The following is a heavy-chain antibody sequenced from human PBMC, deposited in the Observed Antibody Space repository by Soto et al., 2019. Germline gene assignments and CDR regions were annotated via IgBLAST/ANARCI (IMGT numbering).Heavy chain of an antibody. Sequence: ASVKVSRKASGGTFSSYAISWVRQAPGQGLEWMGGIIPIFGTANYAQKFQGRVTITADESTSTAYMELSSLRSEDTAVYYCARTFGVVIGPLDYWGQGTLVTVSS. J-gene: IGHJ4*02. D-gene: IGHD3-3*01. CDR3: ARTFGVVIGPLDY. V-gene: IGHV1-69*13. CDR2: IIPIFGTA. CDR1: GGTFSSYA.